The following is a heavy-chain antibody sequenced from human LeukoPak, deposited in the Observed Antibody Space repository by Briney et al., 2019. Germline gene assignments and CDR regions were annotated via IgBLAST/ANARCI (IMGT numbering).Heavy chain of an antibody. CDR2: IYSSGSN. CDR3: ARDQSFCGASGLDY. V-gene: IGHV4-59*01. J-gene: IGHJ4*01. D-gene: IGHD3-16*02. Sequence: PSETLSLTCTVSGGSIISYYWSWIRQPPGEGLEWIGYIYSSGSNDYNPSLKTRVPISVDTSKNQFYLKLSSVTAADTAVYYCARDQSFCGASGLDYWGHGTLVTVSS. CDR1: GGSIISYY.